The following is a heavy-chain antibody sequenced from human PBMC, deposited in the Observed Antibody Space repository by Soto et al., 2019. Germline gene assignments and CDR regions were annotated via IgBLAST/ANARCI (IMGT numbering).Heavy chain of an antibody. CDR3: ATYCSSTSCYDHFDY. V-gene: IGHV4-39*01. Sequence: QLQLQESGPGLVKPSETLSLTCTVSGGSISSSSYYWGWIRQPPGKGLEWIGSIYYSGSTYYNPSLKSRVTISVDTSKNQFSLKLSSVTAADTAVYYCATYCSSTSCYDHFDYWGQGTLVTVSS. CDR2: IYYSGST. D-gene: IGHD2-2*01. CDR1: GGSISSSSYY. J-gene: IGHJ4*02.